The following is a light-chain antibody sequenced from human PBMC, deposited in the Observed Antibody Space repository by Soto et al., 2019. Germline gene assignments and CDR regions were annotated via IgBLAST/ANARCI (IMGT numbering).Light chain of an antibody. CDR1: SSDIGSYNH. CDR2: AVS. Sequence: QAVLTQPASVSGSPGQSITISCSGTSSDIGSYNHVAWYQQFPGKSPKLMIYAVSDRPPGVSDRFSGSKSGNTASLTVSGLQAEDEADYYCSSYAGSSNVFGTGTKVTVL. CDR3: SSYAGSSNV. J-gene: IGLJ1*01. V-gene: IGLV2-14*03.